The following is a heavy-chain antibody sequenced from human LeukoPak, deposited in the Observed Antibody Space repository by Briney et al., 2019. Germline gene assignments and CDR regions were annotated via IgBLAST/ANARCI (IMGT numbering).Heavy chain of an antibody. CDR3: ARRWDSSGPIDY. CDR1: GFSFTSFS. CDR2: ISFDGTTK. Sequence: GGSLRLSCAASGFSFTSFSIHWVRQTPDKGLEWLAVISFDGTTKYYADSVKGRFTISRDNSKNTVFLQMNSLRFEDTALYFCARRWDSSGPIDYWGQGTLVTVSS. V-gene: IGHV3-30*04. J-gene: IGHJ4*01. D-gene: IGHD3-22*01.